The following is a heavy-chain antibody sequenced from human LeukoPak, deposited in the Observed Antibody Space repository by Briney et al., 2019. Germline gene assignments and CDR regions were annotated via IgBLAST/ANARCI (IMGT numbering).Heavy chain of an antibody. CDR2: INHSGST. D-gene: IGHD2-2*01. CDR3: ARADIVVVPAAAYFGY. J-gene: IGHJ4*02. V-gene: IGHV4-34*01. Sequence: SETLSLTCAVYGGSFSGYYWSWIRQPPGKGLEWIGEINHSGSTNYNPSLKSRVTISVDTSKNQSSLKLSSVTAADTAVYYCARADIVVVPAAAYFGYWGQGTLVTVSS. CDR1: GGSFSGYY.